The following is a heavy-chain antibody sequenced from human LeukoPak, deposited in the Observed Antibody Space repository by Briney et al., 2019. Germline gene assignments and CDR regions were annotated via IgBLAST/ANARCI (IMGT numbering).Heavy chain of an antibody. CDR2: INHSGST. CDR1: GGSFSGYY. V-gene: IGHV4-34*01. D-gene: IGHD3-22*01. Sequence: PSETLSLTCAVYGGSFSGYYWSWIRQPPGKGLEWIGEINHSGSTNYNPSLTSRVTISVDTSKNQFSLKLSSVTAADTAVYYCARGEVVITTGRRFDPWGQGTLVTVSS. CDR3: ARGEVVITTGRRFDP. J-gene: IGHJ5*02.